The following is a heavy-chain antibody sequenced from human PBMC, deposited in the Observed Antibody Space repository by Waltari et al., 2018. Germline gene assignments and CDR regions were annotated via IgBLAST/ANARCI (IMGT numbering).Heavy chain of an antibody. V-gene: IGHV1-2*02. D-gene: IGHD6-19*01. Sequence: QVQLVQSGAEVKKPGAYVKVSCKASGYTFTGHYMPWVRQAPGQGLEWMGWINPNSGGTNYAQKFQVRVTMTRDTSIITAYMELSRLRSDDTAVYYCARVGGAFQWLDFDYWGQGTLVTVSS. J-gene: IGHJ4*02. CDR1: GYTFTGHY. CDR2: INPNSGGT. CDR3: ARVGGAFQWLDFDY.